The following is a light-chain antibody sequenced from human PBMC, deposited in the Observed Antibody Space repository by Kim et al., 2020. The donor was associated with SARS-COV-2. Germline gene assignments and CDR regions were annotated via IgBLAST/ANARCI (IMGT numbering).Light chain of an antibody. V-gene: IGKV3-11*01. CDR3: QQRNNWPQT. CDR1: QSVGNY. CDR2: DAS. Sequence: LSPGKRATLSRRASQSVGNYFAWYQQKPGQAPRLRIYDASNRATAIPDRFTGSGSGTDFTLTISSLEPEDCAVYFCQQRNNWPQTFGQGTKVDIK. J-gene: IGKJ1*01.